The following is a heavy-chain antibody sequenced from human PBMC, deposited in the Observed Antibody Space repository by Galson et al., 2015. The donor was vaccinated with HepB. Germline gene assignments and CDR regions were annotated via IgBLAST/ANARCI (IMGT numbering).Heavy chain of an antibody. Sequence: TLSLTCGVSGGSITTGGNSWNWIQQPPGKGLEWIGYIYYTGSTHYNPSLESRVAISMYPSKNEVSLTLSSVTAADTAVYYCARGRLRAGNGFDFWGQGTTVVVSS. D-gene: IGHD6-6*01. CDR1: GGSITTGGNS. CDR3: ARGRLRAGNGFDF. V-gene: IGHV4-30-4*07. CDR2: IYYTGST. J-gene: IGHJ3*01.